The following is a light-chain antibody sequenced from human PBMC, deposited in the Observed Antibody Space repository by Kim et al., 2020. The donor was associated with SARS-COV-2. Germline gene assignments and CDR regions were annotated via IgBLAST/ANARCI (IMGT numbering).Light chain of an antibody. CDR2: DAS. Sequence: ASVGDRVTITCRASRDISEWLAWYQQKPGKAPKLLISDASSLESGVPSRFSGSGSGSQFTLTISSLLPDDFATYYCQQYNTYFPTFGQGTKVDIK. CDR1: RDISEW. J-gene: IGKJ1*01. CDR3: QQYNTYFPT. V-gene: IGKV1-5*01.